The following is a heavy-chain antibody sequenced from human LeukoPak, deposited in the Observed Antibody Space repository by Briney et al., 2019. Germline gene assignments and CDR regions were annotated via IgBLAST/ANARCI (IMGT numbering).Heavy chain of an antibody. D-gene: IGHD1-26*01. V-gene: IGHV3-7*01. Sequence: GGSLRLSCAASGFTFSTYWMAWVRQAPGKGLEWVANIKGDESAKHQADSVKGRFTISRDNAQNSMYLQMSSLRGEDTAVYYCARDVGGSLDYWGQGTLVTVSS. CDR1: GFTFSTYW. CDR3: ARDVGGSLDY. J-gene: IGHJ4*02. CDR2: IKGDESAK.